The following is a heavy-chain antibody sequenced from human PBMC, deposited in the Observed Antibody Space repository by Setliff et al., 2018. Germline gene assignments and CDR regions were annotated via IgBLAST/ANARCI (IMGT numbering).Heavy chain of an antibody. Sequence: GGSLRLSCAASGFTFSSYGMHWVRQAPGKGLEWVAVIWYDGTNKFYADSVKGRFTISRDISKDTLYLQMNSLRAEDTAVYYCARRHIGVIIGYYFDYWGQGTLVTVSS. D-gene: IGHD3-3*01. CDR2: IWYDGTNK. CDR1: GFTFSSYG. CDR3: ARRHIGVIIGYYFDY. J-gene: IGHJ4*02. V-gene: IGHV3-33*01.